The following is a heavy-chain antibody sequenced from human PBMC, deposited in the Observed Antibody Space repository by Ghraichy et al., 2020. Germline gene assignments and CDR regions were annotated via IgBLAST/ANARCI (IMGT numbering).Heavy chain of an antibody. V-gene: IGHV4-34*01. Sequence: SETLSLTCAVYGGSFSAYSWHWIRQPPGKGLEWIGKINHSGSTNYNPSLKSRVTISVDTSKNQFSLKLTSVTAADTAVYYCARGVISSDYLRGCFDPWGQGTQVTVSS. J-gene: IGHJ5*02. CDR2: INHSGST. D-gene: IGHD3-3*01. CDR1: GGSFSAYS. CDR3: ARGVISSDYLRGCFDP.